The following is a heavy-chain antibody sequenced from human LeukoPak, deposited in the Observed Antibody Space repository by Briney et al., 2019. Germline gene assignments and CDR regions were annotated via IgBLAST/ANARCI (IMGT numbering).Heavy chain of an antibody. CDR3: AKVGGSYSGGGDY. CDR1: GFTFSSYA. CDR2: ISGSGGST. D-gene: IGHD1-26*01. J-gene: IGHJ4*02. Sequence: GGSLRLSCAASGFTFSSYAMSWVRQAPGEGLEWVSAISGSGGSTYYADSVKGRFTISRDNSKNTLYLQMNSLRAEDTAVYYCAKVGGSYSGGGDYWGQGTLVTVSS. V-gene: IGHV3-23*01.